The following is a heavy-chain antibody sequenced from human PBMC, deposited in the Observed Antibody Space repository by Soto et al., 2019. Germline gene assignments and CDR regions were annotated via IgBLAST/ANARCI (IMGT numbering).Heavy chain of an antibody. CDR3: AKDGLVGDCSGGSCYPNFDY. CDR2: ISGRGGST. Sequence: EVQLLESGGGLVQPGGSLRLSCAASGFTFSSYAMSWVRQAPGKGLEWVSAISGRGGSTYYADSVKGRFTISRDNSKNALYLQMNSLRAEDTAVYYCAKDGLVGDCSGGSCYPNFDYWGQGTLVTVSS. D-gene: IGHD2-15*01. V-gene: IGHV3-23*01. J-gene: IGHJ4*02. CDR1: GFTFSSYA.